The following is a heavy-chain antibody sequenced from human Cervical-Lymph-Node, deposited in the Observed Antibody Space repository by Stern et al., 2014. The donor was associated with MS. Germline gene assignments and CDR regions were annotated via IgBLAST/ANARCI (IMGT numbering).Heavy chain of an antibody. Sequence: VQLVESGGGLVKPGGSLRLSCAASGFTFSSYSMNWVRQAPGKGLEWVSSISSSSSYIYYADSVKVRFTISRDNAKNSLYLQMNSLRAEDTAVYYCARDNFEYSTESFDYWGQGTLVTVSS. CDR3: ARDNFEYSTESFDY. V-gene: IGHV3-21*01. CDR1: GFTFSSYS. CDR2: ISSSSSYI. J-gene: IGHJ4*02. D-gene: IGHD6-6*01.